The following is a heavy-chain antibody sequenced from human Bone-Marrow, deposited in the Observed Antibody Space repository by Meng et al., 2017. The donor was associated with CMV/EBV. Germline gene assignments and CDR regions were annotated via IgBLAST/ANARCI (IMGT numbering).Heavy chain of an antibody. D-gene: IGHD6-13*01. V-gene: IGHV4-34*01. Sequence: GSLRLSCTVSGGSISSYFWNWIRQPPGKGLEWIGEINHSGSTNYNPSLKSRVTISVDTSKNQFSLKLSSVTAADTAVYYCARSGYSSSWYGLWGQGTLVTVSS. CDR1: GGSISSYF. CDR3: ARSGYSSSWYGL. CDR2: INHSGST. J-gene: IGHJ4*02.